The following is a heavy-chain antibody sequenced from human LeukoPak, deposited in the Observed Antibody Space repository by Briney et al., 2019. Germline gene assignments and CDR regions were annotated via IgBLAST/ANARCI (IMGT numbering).Heavy chain of an antibody. J-gene: IGHJ6*04. CDR1: GGSFSGYY. CDR3: ARGYTYYGSGSPPGDV. V-gene: IGHV4-34*01. CDR2: IDHSGST. D-gene: IGHD3-10*01. Sequence: SETLSLTCAGYGGSFSGYYWSWIRHPPGSGLEWIAEIDHSGSTHYNPSLKSRVIISVDMSQHQVSLRLKSLTAADTAVYYCARGYTYYGSGSPPGDVWGNGNSVIVSS.